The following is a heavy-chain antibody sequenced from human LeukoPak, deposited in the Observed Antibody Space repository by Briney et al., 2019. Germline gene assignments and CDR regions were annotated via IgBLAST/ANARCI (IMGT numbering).Heavy chain of an antibody. CDR1: GFIFSSYG. J-gene: IGHJ4*02. CDR3: AREWGSYSRGGDY. D-gene: IGHD1-26*01. V-gene: IGHV3-33*08. Sequence: PGRSLRLSCATSGFIFSSYGMHWVRQVPGKGLEWVTVISHDAKSTYHVDSVKGRFTISRDNSKNTLYLQMNSLRAEDTAVYYCAREWGSYSRGGDYWGQGTLVTVSS. CDR2: ISHDAKST.